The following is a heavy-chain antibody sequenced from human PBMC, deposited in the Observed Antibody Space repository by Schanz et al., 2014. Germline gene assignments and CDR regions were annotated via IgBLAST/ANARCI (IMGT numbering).Heavy chain of an antibody. V-gene: IGHV3-66*01. CDR3: ARPALWCGDNCFDP. CDR1: GLTFTSAW. J-gene: IGHJ5*02. Sequence: EVQLVESGGGLVKPGGSLRLSCATSGLTFTSAWMSWVRQAPGKGLEWVSFIYIGGNTYYADSVKGRFTISRDNSKNTVYLQRNSLRAEDTAVYYCARPALWCGDNCFDPWGQGTLVTVSS. CDR2: IYIGGNT. D-gene: IGHD3-10*01.